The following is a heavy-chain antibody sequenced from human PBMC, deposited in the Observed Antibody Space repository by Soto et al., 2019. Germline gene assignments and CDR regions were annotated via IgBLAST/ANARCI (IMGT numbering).Heavy chain of an antibody. CDR3: ARQKNRGVWLFES. Sequence: QVQLVESGGGVVQPGRSLRLSCAASGFTFSSYALHWVRQAPGKGLDWVAVISSAVNYKYYADSVKGRFTISRDKSKNTLYLQMNSLRAEETAVYYCARQKNRGVWLFESWGRGTLVTVSS. CDR1: GFTFSSYA. CDR2: ISSAVNYK. J-gene: IGHJ4*02. D-gene: IGHD5-12*01. V-gene: IGHV3-30-3*01.